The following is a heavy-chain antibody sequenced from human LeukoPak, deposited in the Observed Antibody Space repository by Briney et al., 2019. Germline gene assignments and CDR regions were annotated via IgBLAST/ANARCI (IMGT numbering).Heavy chain of an antibody. D-gene: IGHD6-6*01. CDR1: GYTFTSYY. Sequence: ATVKVSCKASGYTFTSYYMHWVRQAPGQGLEWMGIINPSGGSTSYAQKFQGRVTMTRDTSTSTVYMELSSLRSEDTAVYYCARDWYGAAHDYWGQGTLVTVSS. V-gene: IGHV1-46*01. J-gene: IGHJ4*02. CDR3: ARDWYGAAHDY. CDR2: INPSGGST.